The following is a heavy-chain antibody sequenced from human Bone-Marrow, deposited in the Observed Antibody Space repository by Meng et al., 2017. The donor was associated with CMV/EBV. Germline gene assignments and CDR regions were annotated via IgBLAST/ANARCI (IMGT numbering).Heavy chain of an antibody. J-gene: IGHJ4*02. CDR2: ISSSSSYI. D-gene: IGHD2-2*01. V-gene: IGHV3-21*01. Sequence: GGSLRLSCAASGFTFSSYSMNWVRQAPGKGLEWVSSISSSSSYIYYADSVKGRFTISRDNAKNSLYLQMNSLRAEDTAVYYCTTRYCSSTSCFDYWGQGTLVTVSS. CDR3: TTRYCSSTSCFDY. CDR1: GFTFSSYS.